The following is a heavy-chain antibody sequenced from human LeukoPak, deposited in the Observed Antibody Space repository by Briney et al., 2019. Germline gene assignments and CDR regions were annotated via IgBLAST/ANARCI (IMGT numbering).Heavy chain of an antibody. CDR3: AKGGTSWGSAYWYYYMDG. Sequence: GGPLRLSCAASQFSFSSYAMSWVRQAPGKGLEWVSAIIGSGGSTYYADSVKGRFTISRDNSKNTLYLQMNSLRAEDTAVYYCAKGGTSWGSAYWYYYMDGWGKGTTVTVSS. CDR2: IIGSGGST. CDR1: QFSFSSYA. J-gene: IGHJ6*03. V-gene: IGHV3-23*01. D-gene: IGHD7-27*01.